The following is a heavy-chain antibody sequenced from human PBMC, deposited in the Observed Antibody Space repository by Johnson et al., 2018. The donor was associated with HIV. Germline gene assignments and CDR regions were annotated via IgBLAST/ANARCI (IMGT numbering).Heavy chain of an antibody. CDR1: GFRFDDYA. D-gene: IGHD3-22*01. J-gene: IGHJ3*02. V-gene: IGHV3-9*01. CDR3: ARGRITMIVVDLRGGGFDI. CDR2: ISWNSANI. Sequence: VQLVESGGGLVQPGSSLRLSCAASGFRFDDYAMHWVRQAPGKGLEWVSGISWNSANIGSAGSVKGRFTISRDNSKKTLFLQMNNLRAEDTAVYYCARGRITMIVVDLRGGGFDIWGQGTMVTVSS.